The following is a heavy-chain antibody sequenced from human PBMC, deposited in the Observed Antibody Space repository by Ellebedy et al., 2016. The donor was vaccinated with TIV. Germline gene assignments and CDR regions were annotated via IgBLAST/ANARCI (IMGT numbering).Heavy chain of an antibody. CDR2: ISSSSSYT. CDR3: AASRRSGDSIGYGTRGYYGMDV. CDR1: GFTFSDYY. Sequence: GESLKISCAASGFTFSDYYMSWIRQAPGKGLEWVSYISSSSSYTNYADSVKGRFTISRDNAKNSLYLQMNSLRAEDTAVYYCAASRRSGDSIGYGTRGYYGMDVWGQGTTVTVSS. V-gene: IGHV3-11*06. J-gene: IGHJ6*02. D-gene: IGHD3-22*01.